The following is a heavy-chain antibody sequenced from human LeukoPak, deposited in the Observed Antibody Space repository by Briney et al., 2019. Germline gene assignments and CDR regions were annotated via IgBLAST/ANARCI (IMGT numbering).Heavy chain of an antibody. Sequence: SETLSLTCAVYGGSFSGYYWSWIRQPPGKGLEWIGEINHSGSTNYNPSLKSRVTISVDTSKSQFSLKLSSVTAADTAVYYCARRDIVATINYFDYWGQGTLVTVSS. J-gene: IGHJ4*02. CDR3: ARRDIVATINYFDY. D-gene: IGHD5-12*01. V-gene: IGHV4-34*01. CDR1: GGSFSGYY. CDR2: INHSGST.